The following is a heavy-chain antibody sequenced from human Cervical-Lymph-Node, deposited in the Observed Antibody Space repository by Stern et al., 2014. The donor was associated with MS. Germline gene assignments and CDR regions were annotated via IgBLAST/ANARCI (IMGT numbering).Heavy chain of an antibody. J-gene: IGHJ4*02. V-gene: IGHV5-51*01. CDR1: AYSFTSHW. D-gene: IGHD5-18*01. CDR2: IYPADSDT. CDR3: TSSRGYSYGMPIDY. Sequence: VQLVQSGAEVKKPGESLKISCKGSAYSFTSHWIAWVRQMPGKGPEWMGIIYPADSDTRYNPSFQGQVTFSADKSPSTAYLEWSSLKASDTVIYYCTSSRGYSYGMPIDYWGQGTQVTVSS.